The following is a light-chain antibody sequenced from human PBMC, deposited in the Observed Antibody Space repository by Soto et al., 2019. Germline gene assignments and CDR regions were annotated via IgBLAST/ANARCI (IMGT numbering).Light chain of an antibody. CDR3: QVCDGSSDHYV. CDR2: DDS. Sequence: SYELTQPPSVSVAPGQTARITCGGDNIGSDSVHWYQQKPGRAPLLVVYDDSDRPSGIPERFSGFSYGNTATLTISRVEAGDEADYYCQVCDGSSDHYVFGTGTKSPS. J-gene: IGLJ1*01. CDR1: NIGSDS. V-gene: IGLV3-21*02.